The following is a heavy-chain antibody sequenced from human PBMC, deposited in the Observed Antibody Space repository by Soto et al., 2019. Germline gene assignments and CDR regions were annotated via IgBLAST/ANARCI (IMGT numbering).Heavy chain of an antibody. Sequence: EVQLLESGGGLVQPGGSLRLSCAASGFTFSNYAMPWVRQAPGKGLEWVSVITGSGGGTYFVDSVKGRFTISRDNSKNTVYLQMNSLGAEDTAVYYCAKRPLTAAGFDYWGQGALVTVSS. CDR2: ITGSGGGT. CDR1: GFTFSNYA. J-gene: IGHJ4*02. CDR3: AKRPLTAAGFDY. V-gene: IGHV3-23*01. D-gene: IGHD6-13*01.